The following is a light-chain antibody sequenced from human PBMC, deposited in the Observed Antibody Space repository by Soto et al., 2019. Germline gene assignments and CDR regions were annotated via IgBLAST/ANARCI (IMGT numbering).Light chain of an antibody. CDR1: SSNIGAGYD. Sequence: QSVLTQPPSVSGAPGQRVTISCTGSSSNIGAGYDVHWYQQLPGTAPKLLIYGNNNRPSGVPDRFSGSKSGTSASLATTGLQAEDEADYYGLSYDSRLGGSRGFGGGTKLTVL. CDR3: LSYDSRLGGSRG. V-gene: IGLV1-40*01. J-gene: IGLJ3*02. CDR2: GNN.